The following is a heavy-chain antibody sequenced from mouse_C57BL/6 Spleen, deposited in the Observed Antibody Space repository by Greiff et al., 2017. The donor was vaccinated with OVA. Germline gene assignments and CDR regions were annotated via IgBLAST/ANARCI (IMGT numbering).Heavy chain of an antibody. Sequence: QVQLQQPGAELVKPGASVKLSCKASGYTFTSYWMHWVKQRPGQGLEWIGMIHPTSGSTNYNEKFKSKATLTVDKSSSTAYMHLSSLTSEDSAVYYDARSPHYYDYDGFAYWGQGTLVTVSA. D-gene: IGHD2-4*01. CDR1: GYTFTSYW. CDR2: IHPTSGST. CDR3: ARSPHYYDYDGFAY. V-gene: IGHV1-64*01. J-gene: IGHJ3*01.